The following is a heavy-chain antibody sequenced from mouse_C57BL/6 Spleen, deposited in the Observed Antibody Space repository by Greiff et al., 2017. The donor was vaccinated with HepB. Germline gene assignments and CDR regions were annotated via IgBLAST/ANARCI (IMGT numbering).Heavy chain of an antibody. CDR2: FYPGSGSI. CDR1: GYTFTEYT. J-gene: IGHJ1*03. V-gene: IGHV1-62-2*01. CDR3: ARHPLYYYGSSHWYFDV. D-gene: IGHD1-1*01. Sequence: QVQLQQSGAELVKPGASVKLSCKASGYTFTEYTIHWVKQRSGQGLEWIGWFYPGSGSIKYNEKFKDKATLTADKSSSTVYMELSRLTSEDSAVYFCARHPLYYYGSSHWYFDVWGTGTTVTVSS.